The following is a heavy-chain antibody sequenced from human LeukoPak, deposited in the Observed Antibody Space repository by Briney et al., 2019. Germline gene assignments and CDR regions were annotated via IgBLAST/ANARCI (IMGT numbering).Heavy chain of an antibody. CDR3: AKDHGIAVAGFYY. Sequence: GGSLRLSCAASGFTFSSHGMSWVRQAPGKGLEWVSSITGSGGTYYADSVKGRFIVSRDKSRNILYLQMNSLRAEDTAVYYCAKDHGIAVAGFYYWGQGTLVTVSA. V-gene: IGHV3-23*01. J-gene: IGHJ4*02. CDR1: GFTFSSHG. CDR2: ITGSGGT. D-gene: IGHD6-19*01.